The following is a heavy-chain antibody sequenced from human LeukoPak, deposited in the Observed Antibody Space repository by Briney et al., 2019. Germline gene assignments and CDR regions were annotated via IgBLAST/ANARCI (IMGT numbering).Heavy chain of an antibody. CDR3: ASTGSCSF. V-gene: IGHV3-7*01. CDR1: GFAFSNYW. D-gene: IGHD1-14*01. CDR2: IKQDGSDK. J-gene: IGHJ3*01. Sequence: QAGGSLRLSCAASGFAFSNYWMTWVRQAPGNGLEWVANIKQDGSDKYYVDSVKGRFTISRDNAKNSLYLQMNSLRAEDTAVYYCASTGSCSFWGQGTTVTVSS.